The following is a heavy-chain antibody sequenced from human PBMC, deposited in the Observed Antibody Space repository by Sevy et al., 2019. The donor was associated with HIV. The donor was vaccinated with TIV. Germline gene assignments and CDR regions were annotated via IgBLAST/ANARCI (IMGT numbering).Heavy chain of an antibody. D-gene: IGHD5-18*01. J-gene: IGHJ4*02. Sequence: GGSLRLSCGAFGFSISTQALNWVRQAPGWGLEWISGISATDGSKHYADSVKGRFTISRVNSKNTVHLQMNSLRAEDTALYYCAAGDTAFLADLDFWGQGTLVTVSS. CDR3: AAGDTAFLADLDF. CDR1: GFSISTQA. V-gene: IGHV3-23*01. CDR2: ISATDGSK.